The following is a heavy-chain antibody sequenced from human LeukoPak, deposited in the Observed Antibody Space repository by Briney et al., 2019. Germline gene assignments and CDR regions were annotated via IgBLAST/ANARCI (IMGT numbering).Heavy chain of an antibody. CDR1: GGSFSGYY. CDR2: INHSGST. Sequence: SETLSLTCAVYGGSFSGYYWSWIRQPPGKGLEWIGEINHSGSTNYNPSLKSRVTISVDTSKNQFSLKLSSVTAADTVVYYCARGGIAARPIDYWGQGTLVTVSS. CDR3: ARGGIAARPIDY. V-gene: IGHV4-34*01. D-gene: IGHD6-6*01. J-gene: IGHJ4*02.